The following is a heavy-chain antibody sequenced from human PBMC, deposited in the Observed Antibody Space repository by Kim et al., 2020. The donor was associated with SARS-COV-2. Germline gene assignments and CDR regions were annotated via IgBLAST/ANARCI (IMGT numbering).Heavy chain of an antibody. CDR2: VHHSGRI. J-gene: IGHJ4*02. V-gene: IGHV4-4*02. CDR1: GGSVSRSNW. Sequence: SETLSLTCGVSGGSVSRSNWWTWVRQPPGKGLEGIAEVHHSGRINYNPSLKSRVAMSVDKSKNQFSLKLNSVTAADTAIYYCASVQYKSGTTGLDYWGQGTLVTVSS. D-gene: IGHD1-7*01. CDR3: ASVQYKSGTTGLDY.